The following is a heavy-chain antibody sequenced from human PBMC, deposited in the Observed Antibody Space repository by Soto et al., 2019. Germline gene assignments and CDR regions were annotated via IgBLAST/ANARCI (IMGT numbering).Heavy chain of an antibody. J-gene: IGHJ4*02. V-gene: IGHV3-21*01. CDR2: IDPTNQYI. D-gene: IGHD2-8*01. Sequence: EVQLVESGGGLVKPGGSLRLSCAASGFTFSRYSMNWVRQAPGKGLEWISSIDPTNQYIYYADSMWGRFTTSRDNAKRSVYLQMNSLRAEDTGVYYCARDPNGAQPLDFWGQGTLVTVSS. CDR3: ARDPNGAQPLDF. CDR1: GFTFSRYS.